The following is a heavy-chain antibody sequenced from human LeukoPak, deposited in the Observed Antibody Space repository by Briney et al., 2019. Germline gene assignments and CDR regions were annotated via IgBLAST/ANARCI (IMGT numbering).Heavy chain of an antibody. V-gene: IGHV3-23*01. D-gene: IGHD4-17*01. Sequence: PGGSLRLSCAASGFTFSSYAMSWVRQAPGKGLEWVSAISGSGGSTYYADSVKGRFTISRDNSKNTLYLQMNSLRAEDTAVYYCAREKENGDSGYYYYGMDVWGQGTTVTVSS. J-gene: IGHJ6*02. CDR2: ISGSGGST. CDR3: AREKENGDSGYYYYGMDV. CDR1: GFTFSSYA.